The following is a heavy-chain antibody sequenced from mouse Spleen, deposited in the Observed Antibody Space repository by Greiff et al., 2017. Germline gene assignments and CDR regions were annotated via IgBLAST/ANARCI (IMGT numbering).Heavy chain of an antibody. V-gene: IGHV1-63*01. CDR2: IYPGGGYT. D-gene: IGHD1-1*01. Sequence: LQESGAELVRPGTSVKMSCKASGYTFTNYWIGWAKQRPGHGLEWIGDIYPGGGYTNYNEKFKGKATLTADKSSSTAYMQFSSLTSEDSAIYYCARDYYDGSSWYFDVWGAGTTVTVSS. CDR1: GYTFTNYW. J-gene: IGHJ1*01. CDR3: ARDYYDGSSWYFDV.